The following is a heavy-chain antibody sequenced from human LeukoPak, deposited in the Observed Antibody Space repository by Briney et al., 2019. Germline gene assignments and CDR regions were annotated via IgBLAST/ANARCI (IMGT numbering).Heavy chain of an antibody. CDR1: GFTFSSYW. D-gene: IGHD6-19*01. CDR2: TNTDGSST. J-gene: IGHJ4*02. V-gene: IGHV3-74*03. Sequence: GGSLRLSCAASGFTFSSYWMHWVRQAPGKGLGWVSGTNTDGSSTMYADSVKGRFTIARDNAKNTLYLQMNSLRAEDTAVYYCAKDLNSSGWYAAFEYWGQGTLVTASS. CDR3: AKDLNSSGWYAAFEY.